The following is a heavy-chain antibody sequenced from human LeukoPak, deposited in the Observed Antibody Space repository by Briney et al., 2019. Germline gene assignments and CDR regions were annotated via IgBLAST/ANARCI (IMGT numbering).Heavy chain of an antibody. D-gene: IGHD4-23*01. J-gene: IGHJ4*02. V-gene: IGHV3-23*01. Sequence: ETLSLTCAVYGVSISSDNWWTWVRQPPGKGLEWVSAISGSGGSTYFADSVKGRFAISRDNSKNTLYLQMSSLRAEDTAVYYCAKDYGGNPFDYWGQGTLVTVSS. CDR1: GVSISSDN. CDR3: AKDYGGNPFDY. CDR2: ISGSGGST.